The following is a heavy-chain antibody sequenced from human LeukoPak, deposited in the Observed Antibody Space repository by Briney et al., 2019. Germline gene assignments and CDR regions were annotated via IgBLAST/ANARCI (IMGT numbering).Heavy chain of an antibody. D-gene: IGHD1-1*01. J-gene: IGHJ5*02. CDR2: INHSGST. Sequence: SETLSLTCAVYGGSFSGYYWSWIRQPPGKGLEWIGEINHSGSTNYNPSLKSRGTISVDTSKNQFYLKLTSVTAADTAVYYCAGRTEFRGAFDPWGQGSLVTVSS. CDR3: AGRTEFRGAFDP. V-gene: IGHV4-34*01. CDR1: GGSFSGYY.